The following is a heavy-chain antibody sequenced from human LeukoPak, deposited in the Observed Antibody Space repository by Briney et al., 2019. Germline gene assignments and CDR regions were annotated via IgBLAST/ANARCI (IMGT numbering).Heavy chain of an antibody. J-gene: IGHJ6*03. CDR3: ATRKCSISACRASSHHCMDF. V-gene: IGHV3-21*01. Sequence: GGSLRLSCAASGFTFSSYSINWVRQTPGKGLEWVSSISSSSSYIYYADSVKGRFTISRDNAKNSLYMQLNNLRAEDTAVYYCATRKCSISACRASSHHCMDFWGKGTTVIVSS. D-gene: IGHD3-10*01. CDR2: ISSSSSYI. CDR1: GFTFSSYS.